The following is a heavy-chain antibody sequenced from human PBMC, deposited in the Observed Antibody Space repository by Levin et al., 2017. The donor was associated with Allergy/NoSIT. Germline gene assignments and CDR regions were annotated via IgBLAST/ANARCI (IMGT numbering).Heavy chain of an antibody. V-gene: IGHV3-66*01. CDR3: ARELYSSGWYGDY. Sequence: GESLKISCAASGFTVSSHYMSWVRQAPGKGLEWVSVIYSGGSTYYADSVKGRFTISRDNSKNTLYLQMNSLRAEDTAVYYCARELYSSGWYGDYWGQGTLVTVSS. CDR2: IYSGGST. J-gene: IGHJ4*02. CDR1: GFTVSSHY. D-gene: IGHD6-19*01.